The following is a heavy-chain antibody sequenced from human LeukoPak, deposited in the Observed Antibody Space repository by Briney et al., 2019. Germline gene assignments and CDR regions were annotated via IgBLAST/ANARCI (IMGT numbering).Heavy chain of an antibody. CDR3: VRGGPPTVTRFDY. V-gene: IGHV4-39*07. J-gene: IGHJ4*02. CDR2: IYYSGST. Sequence: SETLSLTCTVSGGSISSSSYYWGWIRQPPGKGLEWIGSIYYSGSTNYNPSLKSRVTISVDTSKNQFSLTLTSVTAADTAVYYCVRGGPPTVTRFDYWGQGTLVTVSS. CDR1: GGSISSSSYY. D-gene: IGHD4-17*01.